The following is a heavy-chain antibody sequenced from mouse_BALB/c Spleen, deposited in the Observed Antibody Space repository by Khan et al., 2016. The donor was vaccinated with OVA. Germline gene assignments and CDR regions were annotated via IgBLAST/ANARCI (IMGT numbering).Heavy chain of an antibody. V-gene: IGHV1S135*01. CDR2: IDPFNDDT. D-gene: IGHD1-1*01. CDR3: ARHGSSSWFAY. CDR1: GYSFTTYY. Sequence: EVQLQESGPELMKPGASVKISCKASGYSFTTYYIHWVKQSHGKSLEWIGYIDPFNDDTNYNQKFKGKAKLTVDKSSSTAYMHLSSLTSEDSAVYYCARHGSSSWFAYWGQGTLVTVSA. J-gene: IGHJ3*01.